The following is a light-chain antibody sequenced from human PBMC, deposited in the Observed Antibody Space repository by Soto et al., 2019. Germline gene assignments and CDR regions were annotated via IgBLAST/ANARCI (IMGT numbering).Light chain of an antibody. CDR1: QSLLQSDGNTY. CDR2: GAS. J-gene: IGKJ1*01. Sequence: IVMTQTPLSLSVTPGQPASISCQSSQSLLQSDGNTYLYWYLQKPGQPPQLLIYGASSRATGIPDRFTGSGSGTDFTLTISRLEPEEFAVYYCQQYGSSPWAVGQGTKVDIK. CDR3: QQYGSSPWA. V-gene: IGKV2-29*01.